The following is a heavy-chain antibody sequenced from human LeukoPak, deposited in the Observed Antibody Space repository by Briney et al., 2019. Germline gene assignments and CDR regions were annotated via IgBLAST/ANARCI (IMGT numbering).Heavy chain of an antibody. CDR2: ISYDGSNP. CDR1: GFTFSSFG. Sequence: GGSLRLSCAASGFTFSSFGMHWVRQAPGKGLKWVAVISYDGSNPYYADSVKGRFTISRDNSKNTLYLQMNSLRAEDTAVYYCAREGQSCSSTSCYYYCYGMDVWGQGTTVTVSS. D-gene: IGHD2-2*01. V-gene: IGHV3-30*03. CDR3: AREGQSCSSTSCYYYCYGMDV. J-gene: IGHJ6*02.